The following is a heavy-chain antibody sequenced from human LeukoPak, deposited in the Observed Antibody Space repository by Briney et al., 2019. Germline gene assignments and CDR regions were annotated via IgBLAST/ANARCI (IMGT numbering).Heavy chain of an antibody. Sequence: PGGALRLSCAASGFTFSDYYMSWIRQARGKGREGVSYISSSGSTIYYADSVKGRLTIYRDKAKNSLYLQMNSLIAEDTPVYYCARDTRYYGSGSYLYYYYYYGMDLWGQGTTVTVSS. CDR2: ISSSGSTI. J-gene: IGHJ6*02. V-gene: IGHV3-11*01. CDR3: ARDTRYYGSGSYLYYYYYYGMDL. D-gene: IGHD3-10*01. CDR1: GFTFSDYY.